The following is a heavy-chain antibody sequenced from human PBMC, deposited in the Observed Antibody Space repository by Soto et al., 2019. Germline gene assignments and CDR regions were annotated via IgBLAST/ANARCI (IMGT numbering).Heavy chain of an antibody. Sequence: QVQLVESGGGVVQPGRSLRLSCAASGFTFSSYAMHWVRQAPGKGLEWVAVISYDGSNKYYADSVKGRFTISRDNSKNTLYLQMNSLRAEDMAVYYCARALWSIAAADADYWGQGTLVTVSS. J-gene: IGHJ4*02. CDR2: ISYDGSNK. D-gene: IGHD6-13*01. V-gene: IGHV3-30-3*01. CDR1: GFTFSSYA. CDR3: ARALWSIAAADADY.